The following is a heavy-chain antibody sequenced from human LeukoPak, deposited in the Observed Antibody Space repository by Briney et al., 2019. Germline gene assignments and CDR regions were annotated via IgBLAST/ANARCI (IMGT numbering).Heavy chain of an antibody. D-gene: IGHD2-2*01. CDR2: IIPIFGTA. J-gene: IGHJ6*03. CDR1: VGTFSRYA. Sequence: ASVKVSCKASVGTFSRYAISWVRQAPGQGLEWMGWIIPIFGTANYAHKFQGRVTISTDESTSTGYMELSSLSSEDSAVYYCARAAAPYCSSTSCLLYYYYYYYMDVWGKGTTVTVSS. V-gene: IGHV1-69*05. CDR3: ARAAAPYCSSTSCLLYYYYYYYMDV.